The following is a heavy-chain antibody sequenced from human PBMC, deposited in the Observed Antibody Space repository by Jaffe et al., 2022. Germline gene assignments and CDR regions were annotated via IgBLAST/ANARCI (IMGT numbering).Heavy chain of an antibody. J-gene: IGHJ4*02. CDR3: AKVGHGWYGIDY. D-gene: IGHD2-15*01. CDR2: IRFDGTNQ. Sequence: QVQLVESGGGVVHPGGSLRLSCGASGFIFSSDGMHWVRQAPGKGLKWVAFIRFDGTNQFYADSVKGRFTISRDNSNNTLYLQMNSLRADDTAVYYCAKVGHGWYGIDYWGKGTLVTVSA. V-gene: IGHV3-30*02. CDR1: GFIFSSDG.